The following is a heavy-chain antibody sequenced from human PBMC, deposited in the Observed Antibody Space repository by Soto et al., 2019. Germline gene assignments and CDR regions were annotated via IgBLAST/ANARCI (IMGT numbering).Heavy chain of an antibody. CDR3: ARNANYGGNSDY. CDR2: IYYSGST. D-gene: IGHD4-17*01. Sequence: LSLTCTVSGGSISSSSYCWGWIRQPPGKGLEWIGSIYYSGSTYYNPSLKSRVTISVDTSKNQFSLKLSSVTAADTAVYYCARNANYGGNSDYWGQGTLVTVSS. J-gene: IGHJ4*02. V-gene: IGHV4-39*01. CDR1: GGSISSSSYC.